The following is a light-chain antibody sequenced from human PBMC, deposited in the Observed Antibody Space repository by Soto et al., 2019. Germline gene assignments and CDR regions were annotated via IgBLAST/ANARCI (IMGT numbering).Light chain of an antibody. CDR3: QQYNEWHLT. Sequence: ETVMTQSPATLSVSPGERATLSCGASQSVSTNLAWYQQKPGQVPRLLIYGASTRARDIPARFSGSGSGTAFTLTISRLPSEDFAVYYRQQYNEWHLTCVGGTKVEVE. CDR1: QSVSTN. V-gene: IGKV3-15*01. CDR2: GAS. J-gene: IGKJ4*01.